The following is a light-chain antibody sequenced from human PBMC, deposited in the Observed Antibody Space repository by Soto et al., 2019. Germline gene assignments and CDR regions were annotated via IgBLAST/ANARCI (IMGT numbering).Light chain of an antibody. Sequence: QLVLTQSPSASASLGASVKLTCTLSSGHSSYAIAWHQQQPEKGPRYLMKLNSDGSHSKGDGIPDRFSGSSSGAERYLTISSLRSEDEADYYCQTWGTGLLVFGGGTKLPVL. J-gene: IGLJ3*02. CDR3: QTWGTGLLV. CDR2: LNSDGSH. CDR1: SGHSSYA. V-gene: IGLV4-69*01.